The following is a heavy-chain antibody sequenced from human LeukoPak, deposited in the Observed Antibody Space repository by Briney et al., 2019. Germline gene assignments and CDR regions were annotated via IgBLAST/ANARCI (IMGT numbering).Heavy chain of an antibody. CDR1: GXSISSYY. J-gene: IGHJ4*02. Sequence: PSETLSLTCTVSGXSISSYYGSWIRQPPGKGLEWIGYIYYSGSTYYNPSLKSRVTISVDTSKNQFSLKLTSVTAADTAVYYCARHAPRLVFDYWGQGALVTVSS. V-gene: IGHV4-59*08. CDR3: ARHAPRLVFDY. CDR2: IYYSGST. D-gene: IGHD6-6*01.